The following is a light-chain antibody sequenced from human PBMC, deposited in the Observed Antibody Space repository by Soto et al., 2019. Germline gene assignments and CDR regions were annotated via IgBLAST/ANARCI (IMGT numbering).Light chain of an antibody. CDR3: QQYYSTPRT. J-gene: IGKJ1*01. V-gene: IGKV4-1*01. Sequence: DIVMTKSPDSLAVSLGERATINCKSSQSVLYNSNNKNYLAWYQQKPGQPPKLLIYWASTRGSGVPDRFSGSGSGTDFTLTIGSLQAEDVAVYYCQQYYSTPRTFGQGTKVEIK. CDR1: QSVLYNSNNKNY. CDR2: WAS.